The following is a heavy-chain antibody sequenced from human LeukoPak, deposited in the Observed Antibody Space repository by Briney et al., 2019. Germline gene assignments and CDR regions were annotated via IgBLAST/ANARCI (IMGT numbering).Heavy chain of an antibody. Sequence: PSETLSLTCTVSGGSISSYYWSWIQQPPGKGLEWIGYIYYSGSTNYNPSLKSRVTISVDTSKNQFSLKLSSVTAADTAVYYCARALYCSSTSCYGDNWFDPWGQGTLVTVSS. CDR3: ARALYCSSTSCYGDNWFDP. D-gene: IGHD2-2*01. CDR1: GGSISSYY. J-gene: IGHJ5*02. CDR2: IYYSGST. V-gene: IGHV4-59*01.